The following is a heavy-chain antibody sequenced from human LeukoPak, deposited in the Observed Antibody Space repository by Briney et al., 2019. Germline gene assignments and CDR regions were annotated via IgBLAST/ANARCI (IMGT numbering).Heavy chain of an antibody. CDR1: GFSLSTSGMR. D-gene: IGHD6-6*01. Sequence: SGPTLVNXTQTLTLTCTFSGFSLSTSGMRVSWIRQPPGKALEWLARIDWDDDKFYSTSLKTRLTIFKDTSKNQVVLTMTNMDPVDTATYYCARTPSSSSYFDYWGQGTQVTVSS. J-gene: IGHJ4*02. CDR2: IDWDDDK. V-gene: IGHV2-70*04. CDR3: ARTPSSSSYFDY.